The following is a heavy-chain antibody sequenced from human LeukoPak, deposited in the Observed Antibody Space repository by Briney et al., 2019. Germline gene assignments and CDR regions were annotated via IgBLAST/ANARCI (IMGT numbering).Heavy chain of an antibody. J-gene: IGHJ4*02. CDR1: GFTFSNYA. CDR3: AKHPRHCGGDCYSDFDY. D-gene: IGHD2-21*02. CDR2: ISGSGGTP. Sequence: AGGSLRLSCAASGFTFSNYAMSWVRQAPGKGLEWVSAISGSGGTPNYADSAKGRITISRDNYKNTLSLQMNSLRAEDTAVYYCAKHPRHCGGDCYSDFDYWGQGTLVTVSA. V-gene: IGHV3-23*01.